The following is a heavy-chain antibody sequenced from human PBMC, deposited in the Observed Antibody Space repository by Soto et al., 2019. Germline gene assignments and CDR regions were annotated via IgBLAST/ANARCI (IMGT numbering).Heavy chain of an antibody. CDR2: ISYDGSNK. V-gene: IGHV3-30-3*01. CDR1: GFTFSSYA. D-gene: IGHD3-3*01. CDR3: ARDRGKYYDFWSGYYYYYYGMDV. Sequence: HPGGSLRLSCAASGFTFSSYAMHWVRQAPGKGLEWVAVISYDGSNKYYADSVKGRFTISRDNSKNTLYLQMNSLRAEDTAVYYCARDRGKYYDFWSGYYYYYYGMDVWGQGTTVTVSS. J-gene: IGHJ6*02.